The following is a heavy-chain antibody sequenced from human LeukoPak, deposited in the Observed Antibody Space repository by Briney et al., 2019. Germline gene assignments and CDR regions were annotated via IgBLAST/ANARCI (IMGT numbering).Heavy chain of an antibody. Sequence: PSETLSLTCTVSGGSISSYYWGWIRQPPGKGLQWIGYIYYSGSTNYNPSLKSRVTISVDTSKNQFSLKLSSVTAADTAVYYCARVERYPGTERVNWFDPWGRGTLVTVSS. CDR3: ARVERYPGTERVNWFDP. CDR1: GGSISSYY. V-gene: IGHV4-59*01. CDR2: IYYSGST. J-gene: IGHJ5*02. D-gene: IGHD1-1*01.